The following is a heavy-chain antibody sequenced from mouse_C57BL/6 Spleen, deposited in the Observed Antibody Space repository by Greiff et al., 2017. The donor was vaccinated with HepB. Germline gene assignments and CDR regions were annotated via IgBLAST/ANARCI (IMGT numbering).Heavy chain of an antibody. Sequence: EVKVVESGGGLVKPGGSLKLSCAASGFTFSDYGMHWVRQAPEKGLEWVAYISSGSSTIYYADTVKGRFTISRDNAKNTLFLQMTSLRSEDTAMYYCARKDYYGSSPWYFDVWGTGTTVTVSS. V-gene: IGHV5-17*01. CDR1: GFTFSDYG. CDR3: ARKDYYGSSPWYFDV. CDR2: ISSGSSTI. J-gene: IGHJ1*03. D-gene: IGHD1-1*01.